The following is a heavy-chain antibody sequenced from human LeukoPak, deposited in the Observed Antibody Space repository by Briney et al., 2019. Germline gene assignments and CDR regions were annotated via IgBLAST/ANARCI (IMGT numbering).Heavy chain of an antibody. CDR3: ARHIPRGNNYFDC. Sequence: GGSLRLSCAASGFTFSGHWMTWVRQAPGKRLEWVANIKEGGSGKFYADSVEGRFTVSRDNAKNSLSLQMNSLGAEDTAVYYCARHIPRGNNYFDCWGQGTLVTVSS. CDR2: IKEGGSGK. V-gene: IGHV3-7*01. CDR1: GFTFSGHW. J-gene: IGHJ4*02. D-gene: IGHD1/OR15-1a*01.